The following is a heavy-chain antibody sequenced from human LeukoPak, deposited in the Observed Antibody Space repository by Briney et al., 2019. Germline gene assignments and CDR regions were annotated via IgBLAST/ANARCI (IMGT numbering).Heavy chain of an antibody. Sequence: PSETLSLTCTVSGGSISSSSYYWGWIRQPPGKGLEWIRSIYYSGSTYYNPSLKSRVTISVDTSKNQFSLKLSSVTAADTAVYYCARLGSGGYRYWGQGTLVTVSS. CDR1: GGSISSSSYY. CDR2: IYYSGST. CDR3: ARLGSGGYRY. V-gene: IGHV4-39*01. D-gene: IGHD3-3*01. J-gene: IGHJ4*02.